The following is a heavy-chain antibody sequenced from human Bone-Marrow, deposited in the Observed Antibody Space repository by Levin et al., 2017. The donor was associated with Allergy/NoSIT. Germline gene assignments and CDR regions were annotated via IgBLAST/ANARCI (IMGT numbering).Heavy chain of an antibody. CDR3: ARDGDTAMVYYYYGMDV. Sequence: SVKVSCKASGGTFSSYAISWVRQAPGQGLEWMGGIIPIFGTANYAQKFQGRVTITADESTSTAYMELSSLRSEDTAVYYCARDGDTAMVYYYYGMDVWGQGTTVTVSS. CDR1: GGTFSSYA. CDR2: IIPIFGTA. D-gene: IGHD5-18*01. V-gene: IGHV1-69*13. J-gene: IGHJ6*02.